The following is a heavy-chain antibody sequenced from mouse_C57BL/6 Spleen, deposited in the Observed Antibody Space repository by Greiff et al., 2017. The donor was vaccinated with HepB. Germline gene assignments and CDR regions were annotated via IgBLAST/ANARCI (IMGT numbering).Heavy chain of an antibody. CDR1: GFNIKDYY. V-gene: IGHV14-1*01. J-gene: IGHJ4*01. D-gene: IGHD1-1*01. CDR3: TTGIYYYGSTYYYAMDY. CDR2: IDPEDGDT. Sequence: VQLQQSGAELVRPGASVKLSCTASGFNIKDYYMHWVKQRPEQGLEWIGRIDPEDGDTEYAPKFQGKATMTADTSSNTAYLQLSSLTSEDTAVYYCTTGIYYYGSTYYYAMDYWGQGTSVTVSS.